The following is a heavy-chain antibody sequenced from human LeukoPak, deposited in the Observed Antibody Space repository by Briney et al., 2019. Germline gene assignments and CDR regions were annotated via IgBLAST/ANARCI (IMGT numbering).Heavy chain of an antibody. J-gene: IGHJ4*02. CDR3: ARDIENHSPSGAYFDS. V-gene: IGHV1-18*01. Sequence: GSVKVSCKASGYSFSAYSVSWVRQAPGQGLEWMAMITVYNNKTDFSQKVEDRLTMTTDTSTSTAYMELKSLTSDDTAVYYCARDIENHSPSGAYFDSWGQGTLVTVSS. CDR2: ITVYNNKT. D-gene: IGHD3-10*01. CDR1: GYSFSAYS.